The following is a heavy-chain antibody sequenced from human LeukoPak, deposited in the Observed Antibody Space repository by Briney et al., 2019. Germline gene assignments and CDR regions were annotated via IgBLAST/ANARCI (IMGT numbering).Heavy chain of an antibody. CDR2: IYYSGST. CDR3: ARHAANPMVRGVISYFDY. V-gene: IGHV4-39*01. CDR1: GGSISSYY. D-gene: IGHD3-10*01. Sequence: PSETLSLTCTVSGGSISSYYWGWIRQPPGKGLEWIGSIYYSGSTYYNPSLKSRVTISVDTSKNQFSLKLSSVTAADTAVYYCARHAANPMVRGVISYFDYWGQGTLVTVSS. J-gene: IGHJ4*02.